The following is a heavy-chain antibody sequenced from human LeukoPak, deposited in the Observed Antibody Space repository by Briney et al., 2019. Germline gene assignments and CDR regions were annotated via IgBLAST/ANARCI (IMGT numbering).Heavy chain of an antibody. V-gene: IGHV4-31*03. CDR2: IYYSGST. D-gene: IGHD7-27*01. CDR1: GGSISSGGYY. CDR3: ARDLISLPTGEGAFDI. J-gene: IGHJ3*02. Sequence: KSSETLSLTCTVSGGSISSGGYYWSWIRQHPGKGLEWIGYIYYSGSTYYNPSLKSRVTISVDTSKNQFSLKLSSVTAADTAVYYCARDLISLPTGEGAFDIWGQGTMVTVSS.